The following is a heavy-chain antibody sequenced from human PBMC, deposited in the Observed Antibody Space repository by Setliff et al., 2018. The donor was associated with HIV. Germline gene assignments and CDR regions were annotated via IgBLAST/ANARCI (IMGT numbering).Heavy chain of an antibody. CDR3: TRGRGIIGALVY. CDR1: GYAFTYYY. J-gene: IGHJ4*02. CDR2: IIPIFSTS. Sequence: SVKVSCKTSGYAFTYYYIHWVRQAPGQGLEWMGGIIPIFSTSNYAQRFQGRVTITADESTSTAYMELYNLRSEDTAMYYCTRGRGIIGALVYWGQGTLVTVSS. D-gene: IGHD2-21*01. V-gene: IGHV1-69*13.